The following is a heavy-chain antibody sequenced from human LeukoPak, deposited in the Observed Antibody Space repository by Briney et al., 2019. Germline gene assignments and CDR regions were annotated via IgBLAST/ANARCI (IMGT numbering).Heavy chain of an antibody. CDR1: GFTFSSYA. D-gene: IGHD6-13*01. J-gene: IGHJ5*02. V-gene: IGHV3-23*01. Sequence: PGGSLSLSCAASGFTFSSYAMSWVRQAPGKGLEWVSAISGSGGSTYYADSVKGRFTISRDNSKNTLYLQMNSLRAEDTAVYYCAKDRSSSWYTTNWFDPWGQGTLVTVSS. CDR3: AKDRSSSWYTTNWFDP. CDR2: ISGSGGST.